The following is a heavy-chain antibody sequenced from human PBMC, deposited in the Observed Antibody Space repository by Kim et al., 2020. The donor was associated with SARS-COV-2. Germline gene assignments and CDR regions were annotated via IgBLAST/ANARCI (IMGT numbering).Heavy chain of an antibody. CDR1: GFTFSSYG. V-gene: IGHV3-30*18. D-gene: IGHD3-10*01. Sequence: GGSLRLSCAASGFTFSSYGMHWVRQAPGKGLEWVAVISYDGSNKYYADSVKGRFTISRDNSKNTLYLQMNSLRAEDTAVYYCAKDRGSGSYAAGYWGQGTRVTVSS. J-gene: IGHJ4*02. CDR2: ISYDGSNK. CDR3: AKDRGSGSYAAGY.